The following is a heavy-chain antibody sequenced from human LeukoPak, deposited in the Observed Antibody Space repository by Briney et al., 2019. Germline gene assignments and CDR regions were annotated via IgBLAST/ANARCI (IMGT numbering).Heavy chain of an antibody. V-gene: IGHV1-24*01. D-gene: IGHD1-26*01. CDR3: ALLFDSGSYGGDY. CDR2: FDPEEGET. Sequence: GASVKVSCKVSGYSLTELSMQWVRQAPEKGPEWMGGFDPEEGETIYAQKFQGRVTMTEDTSTDTAYMELRSLRSEDTAMYYCALLFDSGSYGGDYWGQGTLVTVSS. J-gene: IGHJ4*02. CDR1: GYSLTELS.